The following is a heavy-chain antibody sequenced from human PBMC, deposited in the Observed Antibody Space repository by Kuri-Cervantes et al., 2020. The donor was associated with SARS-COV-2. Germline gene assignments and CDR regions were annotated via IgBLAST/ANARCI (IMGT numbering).Heavy chain of an antibody. CDR2: ISDDGSNK. Sequence: GESLKISCAASGFTFTSYAIHWVRQAPGKGLEWVAVISDDGSNKYYADSVKGRFTISRDNSKNRLYLQMTSLRTEDTAVYYCARDVFPAYYYDSSGPTPGMWWGQGTLVTVSS. J-gene: IGHJ4*02. CDR1: GFTFTSYA. CDR3: ARDVFPAYYYDSSGPTPGMW. D-gene: IGHD3-22*01. V-gene: IGHV3-30-3*01.